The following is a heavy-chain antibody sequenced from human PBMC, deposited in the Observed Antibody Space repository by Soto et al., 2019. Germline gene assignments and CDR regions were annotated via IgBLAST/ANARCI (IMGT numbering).Heavy chain of an antibody. CDR3: TTARRQRLPG. D-gene: IGHD6-25*01. CDR1: GFTFDDYT. V-gene: IGHV3-43*01. CDR2: ISWDGGST. J-gene: IGHJ1*01. Sequence: GGSLRLSCAASGFTFDDYTMHWVRQAPGKGLEWVSLISWDGGSTYYADSVKGRFTISRDNSKNSLYLQMNSLRTEDTALYYCTTARRQRLPGWGQGTLVTVSS.